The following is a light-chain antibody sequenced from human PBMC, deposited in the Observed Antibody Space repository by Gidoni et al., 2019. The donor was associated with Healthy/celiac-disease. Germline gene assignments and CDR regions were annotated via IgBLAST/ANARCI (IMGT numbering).Light chain of an antibody. CDR1: SSNIGNSS. Sequence: HSVLPQPPSVSDAPRQSVTIPCSRSSSNIGNSSVNWYQQVPGQAPKLLIYYDGLLPSGVSDRFSGSKSGTSASLAIGGRQSEDEADYCAACDDSLNGWVFGGGTKLTVL. CDR3: AACDDSLNGWV. J-gene: IGLJ3*02. CDR2: YDG. V-gene: IGLV1-36*01.